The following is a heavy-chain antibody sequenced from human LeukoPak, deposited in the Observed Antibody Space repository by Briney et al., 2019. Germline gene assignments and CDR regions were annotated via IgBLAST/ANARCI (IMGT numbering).Heavy chain of an antibody. CDR3: ARGYGSSSEGYYFDY. CDR2: IYYSGST. CDR1: GGSISSYY. Sequence: SSETLSLTCTVSGGSISSYYWSWIRPPPGKGLEWTGYIYYSGSTNYNPSLKSRVTISVDTSKNQFSLKLSSVTAADTAVYYCARGYGSSSEGYYFDYWGQGTLVTVSS. V-gene: IGHV4-59*01. D-gene: IGHD6-6*01. J-gene: IGHJ4*02.